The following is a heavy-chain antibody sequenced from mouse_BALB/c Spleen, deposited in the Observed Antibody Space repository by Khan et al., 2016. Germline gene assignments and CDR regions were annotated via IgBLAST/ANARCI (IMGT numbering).Heavy chain of an antibody. D-gene: IGHD1-1*01. V-gene: IGHV3-8*02. CDR3: ARYKDYYRSPYLDY. CDR1: GDSITSGY. Sequence: EVQLQESGPSLVKPSQTLSLTCSVTGDSITSGYWNWIRKFPGNKLEYMGYISYSGSTYYNPSLKSRISITRDTSKNQYYLQLNSVTTEDTAAYNWARYKDYYRSPYLDYWGQGTTLTVSS. CDR2: ISYSGST. J-gene: IGHJ2*01.